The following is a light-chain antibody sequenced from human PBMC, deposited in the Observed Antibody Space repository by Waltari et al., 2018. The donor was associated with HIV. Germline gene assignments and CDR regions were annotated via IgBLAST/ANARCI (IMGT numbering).Light chain of an antibody. CDR1: QSFLYISDNKNY. V-gene: IGKV4-1*01. CDR2: WAS. Sequence: VLTQSPYSLPVSLGERSTIHCQSSQSFLYISDNKNYLAWDKQKQGQTPNRLIAWASTRESGVPDRFSGSGSGTDFTLTISSLKDEDVEIYYCQKYHTSWTFGQGTKVEIK. J-gene: IGKJ1*01. CDR3: QKYHTSWT.